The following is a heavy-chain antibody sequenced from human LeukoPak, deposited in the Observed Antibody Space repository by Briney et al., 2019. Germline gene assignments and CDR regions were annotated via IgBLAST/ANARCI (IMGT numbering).Heavy chain of an antibody. CDR1: GFNFNSYA. D-gene: IGHD2-21*01. CDR2: MSSGGTYI. V-gene: IGHV3-21*06. CDR3: ARDRPTGASRVFVVQ. Sequence: GGSLRLSCAVSGFNFNSYAMTWVRQAQGKGLEWISSMSSGGTYIYYADSVRGRFTISRDNTKNSLYLLMNDLRVEDTALYYCARDRPTGASRVFVVQWGQGTPVTVSS. J-gene: IGHJ4*02.